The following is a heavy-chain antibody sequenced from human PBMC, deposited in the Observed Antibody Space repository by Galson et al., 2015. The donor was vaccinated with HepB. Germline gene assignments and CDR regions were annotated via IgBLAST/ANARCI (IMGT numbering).Heavy chain of an antibody. CDR1: GYTFTSYG. D-gene: IGHD2-2*01. V-gene: IGHV1-18*01. J-gene: IGHJ4*02. Sequence: SVKVSCRASGYTFTSYGISWVRQAPGQGLEWMGWISAYNGNTNYAQKLQGRVTMTTDTSTSTAYMELRSLRSDDTAVYYCARDQPLYCSSTSCYWAGTFDYWGQGTLVTVSS. CDR3: ARDQPLYCSSTSCYWAGTFDY. CDR2: ISAYNGNT.